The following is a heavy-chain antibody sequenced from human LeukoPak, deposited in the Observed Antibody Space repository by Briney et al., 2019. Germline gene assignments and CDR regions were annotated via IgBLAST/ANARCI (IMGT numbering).Heavy chain of an antibody. J-gene: IGHJ4*02. CDR1: GFTFSSYA. CDR2: ISGSGGGT. Sequence: GGSLRLSCAASGFTFSSYAMSWVRQAPGKGLEWVSAISGSGGGTYYADSVKGRFTISRDNSKNTLYLQMNSLRAEDTAVYYCASLGAVVPAAMGFDYWGQGTLVTVSS. CDR3: ASLGAVVPAAMGFDY. D-gene: IGHD2-2*01. V-gene: IGHV3-23*01.